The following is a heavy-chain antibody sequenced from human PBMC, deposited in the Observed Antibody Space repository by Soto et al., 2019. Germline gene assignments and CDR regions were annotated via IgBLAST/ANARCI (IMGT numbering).Heavy chain of an antibody. V-gene: IGHV3-33*01. J-gene: IGHJ6*02. CDR1: GFTFNNYG. D-gene: IGHD6-13*01. CDR2: IWNDGNGY. Sequence: QVQLVESGGGVVQPGRSLRLSCAASGFTFNNYGMHWVRQAPGKGLEWVAVIWNDGNGYYYANSVKGRFTISRDNSKNKLYLQMSSLRAEDTAVYYCARRQISPPTRGAASARGAMYVWGQGTTVTVSS. CDR3: ARRQISPPTRGAASARGAMYV.